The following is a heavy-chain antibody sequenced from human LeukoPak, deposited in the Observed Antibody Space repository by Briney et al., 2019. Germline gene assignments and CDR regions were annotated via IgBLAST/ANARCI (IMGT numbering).Heavy chain of an antibody. CDR3: ARGSPYSYGYRRAFDV. CDR2: INHSGST. D-gene: IGHD5-18*01. Sequence: NSSETLSLTCAVYGGSFSGYYWSWIRQPPGKGLEWIGEINHSGSTNYNPSLKSRVTISVDTSKNQFSLKLSSVTAADTAVYYCARGSPYSYGYRRAFDVWGQGTMVTVSS. V-gene: IGHV4-34*01. CDR1: GGSFSGYY. J-gene: IGHJ3*01.